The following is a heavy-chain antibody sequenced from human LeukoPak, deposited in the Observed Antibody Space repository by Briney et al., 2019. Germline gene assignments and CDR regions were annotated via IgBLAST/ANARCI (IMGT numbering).Heavy chain of an antibody. J-gene: IGHJ4*02. CDR1: GYTFTGYY. CDR2: INPNSGGT. Sequence: ASVKVSCKASGYTFTGYYMHWVRQAPGQGLEWMGRINPNSGGTNYAQKLQGRVTMTRDTSISTAYMELSRLRSDDTAVYYCARGGEITFGGVIVTPDDWGQGTLVTVSS. CDR3: ARGGEITFGGVIVTPDD. V-gene: IGHV1-2*06. D-gene: IGHD3-16*02.